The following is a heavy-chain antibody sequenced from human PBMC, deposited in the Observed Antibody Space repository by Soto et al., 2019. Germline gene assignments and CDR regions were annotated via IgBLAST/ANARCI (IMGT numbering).Heavy chain of an antibody. D-gene: IGHD3-16*01. CDR1: GFTFSSYS. CDR2: ISSSSSTI. J-gene: IGHJ4*02. V-gene: IGHV3-48*01. CDR3: ARRGDLDY. Sequence: PGGSLRFSCAASGFTFSSYSMNWVRQAPGKGLEWVSYISSSSSTIYYADSVKGRFTISRDNAKNSLYLQMNSLRAEDTAVYYCARRGDLDYWGQGTLVTVSS.